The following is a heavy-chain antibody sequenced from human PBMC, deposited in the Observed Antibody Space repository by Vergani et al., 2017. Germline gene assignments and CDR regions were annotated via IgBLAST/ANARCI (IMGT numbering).Heavy chain of an antibody. D-gene: IGHD5-24*01. V-gene: IGHV4-4*07. CDR1: GASISSYF. CDR3: ARDQWDDDGPRGWFAP. Sequence: QLQESGPGLVKPSATLSLTCSVSGASISSYFWSWIRQPAGKGLEWLGRVHTDGTAFYNPSLRARVRLSADLSQSQFSLRMTSLTAADTAVYFCARDQWDDDGPRGWFAPWGQGILVTVSS. J-gene: IGHJ5*02. CDR2: VHTDGTA.